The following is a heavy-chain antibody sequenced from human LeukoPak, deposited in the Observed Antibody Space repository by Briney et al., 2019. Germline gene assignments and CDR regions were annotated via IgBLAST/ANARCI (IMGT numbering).Heavy chain of an antibody. Sequence: GASVKVSCKASGYTFTSYGISWVRQAPGQGLEWMGWISAYNGNTNYAQKLQGRVTMTTDTSTSTAYMELRSLRSDDTAVYYCARSLDPRDMVRGVINDYYYYMDVWGKGTTVTVSS. D-gene: IGHD3-10*01. J-gene: IGHJ6*03. CDR1: GYTFTSYG. CDR3: ARSLDPRDMVRGVINDYYYYMDV. V-gene: IGHV1-18*01. CDR2: ISAYNGNT.